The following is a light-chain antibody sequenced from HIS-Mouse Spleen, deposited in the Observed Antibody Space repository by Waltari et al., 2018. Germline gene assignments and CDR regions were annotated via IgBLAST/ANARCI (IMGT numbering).Light chain of an antibody. V-gene: IGLV3-21*03. CDR3: QVWDSSSDHVV. CDR2: DDS. J-gene: IGLJ2*01. CDR1: NIGSKS. Sequence: SYVLTQPPSVSVAPGKTARITCGGNNIGSKSVHWYQQKPGQAPVLVVYDDSDRPSGNPERFSGSNSGNTATLTISRVEAGEEADYYCQVWDSSSDHVVFGGGTKLTVL.